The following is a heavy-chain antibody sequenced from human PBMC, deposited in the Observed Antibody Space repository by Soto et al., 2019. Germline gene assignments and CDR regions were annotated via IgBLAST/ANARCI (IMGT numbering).Heavy chain of an antibody. CDR2: ISSSSSTI. Sequence: GGSLRLSCAASGFTFSSYSMNWVRQAPGKGLEWVSYISSSSSTIYYADSVKGRFTISRDNAKNSLYLQMNSLRDEDTAVYYCAPGPRDYGDYGRDVYWGQGTLVTVSS. CDR1: GFTFSSYS. J-gene: IGHJ4*02. CDR3: APGPRDYGDYGRDVY. V-gene: IGHV3-48*02. D-gene: IGHD4-17*01.